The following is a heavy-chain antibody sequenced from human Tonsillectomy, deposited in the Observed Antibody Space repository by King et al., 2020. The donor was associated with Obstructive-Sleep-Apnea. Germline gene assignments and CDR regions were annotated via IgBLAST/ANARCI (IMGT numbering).Heavy chain of an antibody. CDR1: GGSISSGGYY. J-gene: IGHJ5*02. CDR2: SYYSGST. D-gene: IGHD2-21*02. V-gene: IGHV4-31*03. CDR3: ARGRSIVVVTYNWFDP. Sequence: VQLQESGPGLVKPSQTLSLTCTVSGGSISSGGYYWSWIRQHPGKGLEWIGYSYYSGSTYYNPSLKSRVTISVDTSKNQFSLKLSSVTAADTAVYYCARGRSIVVVTYNWFDPWGQGTLVTVSS.